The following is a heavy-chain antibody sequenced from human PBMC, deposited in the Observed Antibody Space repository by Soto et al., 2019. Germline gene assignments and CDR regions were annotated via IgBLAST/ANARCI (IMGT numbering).Heavy chain of an antibody. J-gene: IGHJ5*02. CDR2: ISISSRTI. D-gene: IGHD2-21*01. CDR3: ARDNGIAGSFDP. Sequence: GGSLRLSCAASGFTFRSYSMNWVRQAPGKGLEWVSYISISSRTIYYADSVKGRFTISRDDAKNSLYLQMSSLRDEDTSVYYCARDNGIAGSFDPWGQGTLVTVSS. V-gene: IGHV3-48*02. CDR1: GFTFRSYS.